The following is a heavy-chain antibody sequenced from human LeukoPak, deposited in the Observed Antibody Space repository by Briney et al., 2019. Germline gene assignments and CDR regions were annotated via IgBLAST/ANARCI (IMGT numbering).Heavy chain of an antibody. D-gene: IGHD2-15*01. CDR1: GFTVSSNY. Sequence: GGSLRLSCAASGFTVSSNYMSWVRQAPGKGLEWVSVIYSGGSTYYADSVKGRFTISRDNSKNTLYLQMNSLGPEDTAVYYCARDLEGYCSGGSCYSFDYWGQGTLVTVSS. CDR2: IYSGGST. V-gene: IGHV3-53*01. J-gene: IGHJ4*02. CDR3: ARDLEGYCSGGSCYSFDY.